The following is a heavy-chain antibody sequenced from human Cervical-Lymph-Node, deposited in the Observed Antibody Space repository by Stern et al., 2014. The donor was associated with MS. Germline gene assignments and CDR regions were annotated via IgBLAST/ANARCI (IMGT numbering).Heavy chain of an antibody. V-gene: IGHV1-2*06. J-gene: IGHJ6*02. CDR1: GYTFTGNY. CDR2: INPNSGGT. CDR3: ARGTYFDCYYYGMDV. Sequence: DQLVESGAEVKKPGASVKVSCKASGYTFTGNYMHWVRQAPGQGLEWMGRINPNSGGTKYAQTFQGRVSMSRDKSISPAYLQRSRLRSDDAAVYYCARGTYFDCYYYGMDVWGQGTTVTVSS. D-gene: IGHD3-9*01.